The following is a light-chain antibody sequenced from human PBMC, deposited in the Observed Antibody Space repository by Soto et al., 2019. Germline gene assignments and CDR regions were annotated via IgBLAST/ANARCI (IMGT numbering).Light chain of an antibody. Sequence: QPVLTQPASVSGSPGQSIIISCTGTSSDVGAYNYVSWYQQYPGKAPKLMIYDVANRPSGVSDRFSGSKSGSTASLTISGLQPEDEAHYYCSSYTSSSTPYVFGTGTKLTVL. CDR1: SSDVGAYNY. J-gene: IGLJ1*01. V-gene: IGLV2-14*01. CDR3: SSYTSSSTPYV. CDR2: DVA.